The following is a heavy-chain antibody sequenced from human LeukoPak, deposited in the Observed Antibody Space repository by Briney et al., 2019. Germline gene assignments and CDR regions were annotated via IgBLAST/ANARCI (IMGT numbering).Heavy chain of an antibody. V-gene: IGHV3-74*01. CDR1: GFTFSNYW. CDR2: INSAGSRT. CDR3: ARAATNSGYEDNWFDP. D-gene: IGHD5-12*01. J-gene: IGHJ5*02. Sequence: GGSLRLSCAASGFTFSNYWMHWVRQAPGKGLVWVSRINSAGSRTNYADSVKGRFIISRDNAENTLFLQMHSLRAEDTAVYYCARAATNSGYEDNWFDPWGQGTLVTVSS.